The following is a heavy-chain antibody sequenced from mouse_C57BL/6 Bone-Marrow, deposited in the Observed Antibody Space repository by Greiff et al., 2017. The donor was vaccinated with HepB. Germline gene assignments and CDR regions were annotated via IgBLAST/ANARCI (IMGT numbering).Heavy chain of an antibody. CDR2: IDPSDSYT. CDR1: GYTFTSYW. CDR3: ARGYCPPFAY. D-gene: IGHD1-2*01. J-gene: IGHJ3*01. Sequence: QVQLQQPGAELVKPGASVKLSCKASGYTFTSYWMQWVKQRPGQGLEWIGEIDPSDSYTNYNQKFKGKATLTVATSSSTAYMQLSSLTSEDSAVYYWARGYCPPFAYWGQGTLVTVSA. V-gene: IGHV1-50*01.